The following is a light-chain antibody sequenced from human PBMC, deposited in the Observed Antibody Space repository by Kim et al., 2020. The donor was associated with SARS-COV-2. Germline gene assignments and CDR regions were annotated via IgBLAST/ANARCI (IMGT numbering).Light chain of an antibody. CDR1: QSISSH. V-gene: IGKV1-39*01. Sequence: DNQITQSPSSLFASVGDRVTITCRTTQSISSHLNWYQEKPGRAPKLLISAASTLQGGVPSRFSGSGSETDFTLTISSLQPEDFATYFCQQSYITPFTFGPGTKVDIK. J-gene: IGKJ3*01. CDR3: QQSYITPFT. CDR2: AAS.